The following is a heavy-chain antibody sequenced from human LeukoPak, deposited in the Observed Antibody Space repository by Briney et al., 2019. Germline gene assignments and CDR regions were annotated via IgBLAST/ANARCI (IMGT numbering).Heavy chain of an antibody. CDR1: GFTFSSYS. V-gene: IGHV3-21*04. Sequence: MTGGSLRLSCAASGFTFSSYSMNWVRQAPGKGLEWVSSISSSSSYIYYADSVKGRFTISRDNAKNSLYLQMNSLIPEDTALYYCAKSTKDIAAAGSTDYWGQGTLVTVSS. J-gene: IGHJ4*02. CDR3: AKSTKDIAAAGSTDY. CDR2: ISSSSSYI. D-gene: IGHD6-13*01.